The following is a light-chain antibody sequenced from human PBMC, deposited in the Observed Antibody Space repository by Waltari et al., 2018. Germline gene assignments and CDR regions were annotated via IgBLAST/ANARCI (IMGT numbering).Light chain of an antibody. CDR3: SMYMGSVVWV. J-gene: IGLJ3*02. CDR1: SGSVSSTAY. Sequence: QTVVTQEPSLSVSPGGTVTLTCAFSSGSVSSTAYPTWDQQTPGQPPRTLVYKGISRSSGVPDRFSGSILGNTAALTITGAQADDESDYYCSMYMGSVVWVFGGGTKLTVL. V-gene: IGLV8-61*01. CDR2: KGI.